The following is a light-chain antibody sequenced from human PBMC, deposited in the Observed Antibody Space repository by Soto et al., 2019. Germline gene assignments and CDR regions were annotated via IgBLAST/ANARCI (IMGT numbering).Light chain of an antibody. CDR2: GAS. CDR1: QSVSNAY. V-gene: IGKV3-20*01. CDR3: QQYGSSPPIT. J-gene: IGKJ5*01. Sequence: EIVLTQSPGTLSLSPGERATLSCRASQSVSNAYLAWYQQKPGQAPRLLISGASSRATGVPDKFSGSGSGTDFTLTISRLEPEDFAMYYCQQYGSSPPITFGQGTRLEIK.